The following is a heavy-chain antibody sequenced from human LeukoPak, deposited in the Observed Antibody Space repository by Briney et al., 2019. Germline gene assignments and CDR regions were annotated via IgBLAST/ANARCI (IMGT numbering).Heavy chain of an antibody. D-gene: IGHD4-23*01. V-gene: IGHV1-2*02. CDR3: ARVCNGGCADY. CDR2: INPNSGGT. Sequence: ASVKVSCKASGYTFTSYDINWVRQATGQGLEWMGWINPNSGGTNYAQKFQGRVTMTRDTSISTAYMELSRLRSDDTAVYYCARVCNGGCADYWGQGTLVTVSS. J-gene: IGHJ4*02. CDR1: GYTFTSYD.